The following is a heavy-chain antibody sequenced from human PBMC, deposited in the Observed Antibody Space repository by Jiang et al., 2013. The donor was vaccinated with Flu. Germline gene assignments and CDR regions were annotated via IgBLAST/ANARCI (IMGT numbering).Heavy chain of an antibody. J-gene: IGHJ3*02. D-gene: IGHD4-17*01. CDR3: ARDAGDYGDYYSSVEDAFDI. V-gene: IGHV4-59*01. Sequence: KSRVTISVDTSKNQXSLKLSSVTAADTAVYYCARDAGDYGDYYSSVEDAFDIWGQGTMVTVSS.